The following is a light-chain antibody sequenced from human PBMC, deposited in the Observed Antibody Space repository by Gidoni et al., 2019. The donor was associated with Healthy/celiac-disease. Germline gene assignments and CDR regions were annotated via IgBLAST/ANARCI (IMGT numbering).Light chain of an antibody. Sequence: EIVLTPSPGTLSLSPGERATLSCRASQSVSSSYLAWYQQRPGQAPRLLIYGASSRATGIPDRFSGSGSGTDFTLTISRLEPEDFAVYYCQQYGSSVPTFGGGTKVEIK. J-gene: IGKJ4*01. V-gene: IGKV3-20*01. CDR3: QQYGSSVPT. CDR1: QSVSSSY. CDR2: GAS.